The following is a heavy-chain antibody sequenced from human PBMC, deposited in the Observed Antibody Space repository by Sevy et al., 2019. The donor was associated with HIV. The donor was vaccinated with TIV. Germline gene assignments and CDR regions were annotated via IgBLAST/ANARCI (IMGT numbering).Heavy chain of an antibody. Sequence: GGSLRLSCAASGFTFSSYAMSWVRQAPGKGLEWVSTISSSGGSTYYADSVKGRFTISRDKTKNTLYLQMNSLRAEDRAVYYCAKPLVGLGSGSPYYYYGMDVWGQGTTVTVSS. CDR2: ISSSGGST. V-gene: IGHV3-23*01. CDR3: AKPLVGLGSGSPYYYYGMDV. J-gene: IGHJ6*02. D-gene: IGHD3-10*01. CDR1: GFTFSSYA.